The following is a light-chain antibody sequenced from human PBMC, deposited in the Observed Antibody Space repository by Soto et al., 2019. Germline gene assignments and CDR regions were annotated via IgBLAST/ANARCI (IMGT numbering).Light chain of an antibody. J-gene: IGKJ1*01. V-gene: IGKV3-20*01. Sequence: EIVLSQSPGPLSLSPGERATLSCRPSQSISSSYLAWYQQKPGQAPRLLIYGASSRATGTPDRFSGSGSGTDFTLTISRLEPEDFAVYYCQQYYSSPWTFGLGTKVGIK. CDR3: QQYYSSPWT. CDR1: QSISSSY. CDR2: GAS.